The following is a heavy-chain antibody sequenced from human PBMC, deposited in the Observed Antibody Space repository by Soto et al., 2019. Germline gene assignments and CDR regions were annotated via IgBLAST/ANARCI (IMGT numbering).Heavy chain of an antibody. J-gene: IGHJ5*02. CDR1: GYTFTSYD. CDR3: AIRYSEVWSGYYTPNWSRGFDP. Sequence: ASVKVSCKASGYTFTSYDINWVRQATGQGLEWMGWMNPNSGNTGYAQKFQGRVTMTRNTSISTAYMELSSLRSEETAVYYCAIRYSEVWSGYYTPNWSRGFDPWGQGTLVTVSS. D-gene: IGHD3-3*01. CDR2: MNPNSGNT. V-gene: IGHV1-8*01.